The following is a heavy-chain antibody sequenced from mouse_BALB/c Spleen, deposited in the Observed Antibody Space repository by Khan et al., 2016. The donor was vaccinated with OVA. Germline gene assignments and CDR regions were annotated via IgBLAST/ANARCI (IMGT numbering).Heavy chain of an antibody. J-gene: IGHJ2*01. Sequence: EVKLVESGGDSVKPGGSLKLSCAVSGFTFSTYAMSWVRQTPEKRLEWVASISSGGSTYYPDSVKGRVTISRDNARNIVYLQMTSLRAEDMAMYYCAREAYRYDEYYFDYWGQGTTLTVSS. CDR3: AREAYRYDEYYFDY. CDR2: ISSGGST. CDR1: GFTFSTYA. V-gene: IGHV5-6-5*01. D-gene: IGHD2-14*01.